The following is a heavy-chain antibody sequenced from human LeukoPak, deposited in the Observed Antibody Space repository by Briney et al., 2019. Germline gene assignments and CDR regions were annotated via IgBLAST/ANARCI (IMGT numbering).Heavy chain of an antibody. Sequence: ASVKVSCKASGYTFTSYAMHWVRQAPGQRLEWMGWINAGNGNTNYAQKLQGRVTMTTDTSTSTAYMELRSLRSDDTAVYYCARDPFGDYGDLPYFDYWGQGTLVTVSS. J-gene: IGHJ4*02. D-gene: IGHD4-17*01. V-gene: IGHV1-3*01. CDR2: INAGNGNT. CDR1: GYTFTSYA. CDR3: ARDPFGDYGDLPYFDY.